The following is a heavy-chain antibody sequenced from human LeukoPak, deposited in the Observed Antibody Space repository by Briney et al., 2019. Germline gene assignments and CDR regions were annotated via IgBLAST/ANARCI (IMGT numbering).Heavy chain of an antibody. Sequence: GGSLRLSCAASGFTFSSSAMSWVRQAPGKGLGWVSAISGGGGSTYYADSVKGRFTISRDNSKNTLYLQMNSLRAEDTAVYYCARWACSSTSCYNDYWGQGTLVTVSS. CDR1: GFTFSSSA. CDR2: ISGGGGST. V-gene: IGHV3-23*01. CDR3: ARWACSSTSCYNDY. J-gene: IGHJ4*02. D-gene: IGHD2-2*02.